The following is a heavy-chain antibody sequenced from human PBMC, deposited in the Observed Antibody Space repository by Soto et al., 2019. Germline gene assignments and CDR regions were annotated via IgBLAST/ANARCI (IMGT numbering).Heavy chain of an antibody. V-gene: IGHV3-23*01. J-gene: IGHJ4*02. Sequence: GGSLRLSCAASGFTFSSYAMSWVRQAPGKGLEWVSAISGSGGSTYYADSVKGRFTISRDNSKNTLYLQMNSLRAEDTAVYYCAKVNDYIWGSYQPGTYYFDYWGQGTLVTVSS. D-gene: IGHD3-16*02. CDR2: ISGSGGST. CDR3: AKVNDYIWGSYQPGTYYFDY. CDR1: GFTFSSYA.